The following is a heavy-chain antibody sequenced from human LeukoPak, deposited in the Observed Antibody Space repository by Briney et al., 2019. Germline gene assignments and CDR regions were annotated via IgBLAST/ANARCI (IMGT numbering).Heavy chain of an antibody. CDR3: ARPGYSYGYYFDY. CDR1: GGTFSSYA. CDR2: IIPIFGTA. J-gene: IGHJ4*02. Sequence: SVKVSCKASGGTFSSYAISWVRQAPGQGLEWMGGIIPIFGTANYAQKFQDRVTITADESTSTAYMELSSLRSEDTAVYYCARPGYSYGYYFDYWGQGTLVTVSS. D-gene: IGHD5-18*01. V-gene: IGHV1-69*13.